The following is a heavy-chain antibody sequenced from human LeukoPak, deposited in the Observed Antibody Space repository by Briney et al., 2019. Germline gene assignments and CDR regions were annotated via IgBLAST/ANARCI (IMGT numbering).Heavy chain of an antibody. J-gene: IGHJ4*02. V-gene: IGHV4-34*01. Sequence: SETLSLTCVLYGGSSSGYYWGWIRQPPGKGLEWIGSIYYSGSTYYNPSLKSRVTISVDTSKNQFSLKLSSVTAADTAVYYCARKVYFDYWGQGTLVTVSS. CDR3: ARKVYFDY. CDR2: IYYSGST. CDR1: GGSSSGYY.